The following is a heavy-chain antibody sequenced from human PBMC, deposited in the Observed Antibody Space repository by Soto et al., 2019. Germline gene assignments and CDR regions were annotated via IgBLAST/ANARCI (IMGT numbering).Heavy chain of an antibody. Sequence: TLSLTCTVSGGTIRSYYWSWIRQPPGKALEWLALIDWDDDKYYSTSLKTRLTISKDTSKNQVVLTMTNMDPVDTALYYCARVITIFTYYYGMDVWGQGTTVTVSS. CDR3: ARVITIFTYYYGMDV. D-gene: IGHD3-9*01. CDR1: GGTIRSYYW. CDR2: IDWDDDK. J-gene: IGHJ6*02. V-gene: IGHV2-70*02.